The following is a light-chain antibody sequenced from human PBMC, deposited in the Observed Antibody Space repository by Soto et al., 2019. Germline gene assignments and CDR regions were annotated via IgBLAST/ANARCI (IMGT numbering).Light chain of an antibody. CDR3: NSYTSSNTLYV. CDR2: EVS. CDR1: SSDVGDYNF. V-gene: IGLV2-14*01. Sequence: QSVLAQPASVSGSPGQSITISCTGTSSDVGDYNFVSWYQQHPGKAPTLMTYEVSHRPSAVSNRFSGSKSGNTASLTISGLQADDEADYYCNSYTSSNTLYVFGTGTKVTVL. J-gene: IGLJ1*01.